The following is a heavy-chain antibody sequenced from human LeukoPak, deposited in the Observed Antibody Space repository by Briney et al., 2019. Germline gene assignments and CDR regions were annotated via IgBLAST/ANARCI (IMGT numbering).Heavy chain of an antibody. CDR2: ISYDGSNK. J-gene: IGHJ6*02. V-gene: IGHV3-30*04. CDR1: GFTFSSYA. Sequence: PGRSLRLSCAASGFTFSSYAMHWVRQAPGKGLEWVAVISYDGSNKYYADSVKGRFTISRDNSKNTLYLQMNSLRAEDTAVYYCARGPAPRDYYYYYGMDVWGQGTTVTVSS. CDR3: ARGPAPRDYYYYYGMDV.